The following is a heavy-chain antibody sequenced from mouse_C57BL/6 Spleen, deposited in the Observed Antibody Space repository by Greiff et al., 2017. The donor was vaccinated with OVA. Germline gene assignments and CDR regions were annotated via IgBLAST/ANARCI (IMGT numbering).Heavy chain of an antibody. D-gene: IGHD1-1*01. V-gene: IGHV2-5*01. CDR1: GFSLTSYG. Sequence: QVQLKESGPGLVQPSQSLSITCTVSGFSLTSYGVHWVRQSPGKGLEWLGVIWRGGSTDYNAAFMSRLSITKDNSKSQVFFKMNSLQADDTAIYYCAKNYYGSNYYAMDYWGQGTSVTVSS. CDR2: IWRGGST. J-gene: IGHJ4*01. CDR3: AKNYYGSNYYAMDY.